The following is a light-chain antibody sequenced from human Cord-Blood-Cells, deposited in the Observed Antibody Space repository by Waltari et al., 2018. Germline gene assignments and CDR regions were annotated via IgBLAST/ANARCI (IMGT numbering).Light chain of an antibody. J-gene: IGKJ2*01. V-gene: IGKV1-39*01. CDR1: QSISSY. CDR2: AAS. Sequence: DHQMTQSPSSLSASVGDRVTITCRASQSISSYLNWYQQKPGKAPKLLIYAASSLQSGVPSRFSGSESVTDFTLTSSSLQPEAFATYYCRQSYSTPYTFGQGTKLEIK. CDR3: RQSYSTPYT.